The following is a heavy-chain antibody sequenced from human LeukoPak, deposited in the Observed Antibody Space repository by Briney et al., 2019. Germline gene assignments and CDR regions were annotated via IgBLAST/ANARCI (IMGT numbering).Heavy chain of an antibody. CDR3: VRDLQLGP. V-gene: IGHV3-74*01. Sequence: GGSLRLSWAASGFTLSNYWMYWVRQAPGKGLVWVSRINGDGSIINYADSVKGRFTISRDNAKNTLYLQLNSLRDDDTAVYYCVRDLQLGPWGQGTLVIVSS. CDR1: GFTLSNYW. D-gene: IGHD5-24*01. CDR2: INGDGSII. J-gene: IGHJ5*02.